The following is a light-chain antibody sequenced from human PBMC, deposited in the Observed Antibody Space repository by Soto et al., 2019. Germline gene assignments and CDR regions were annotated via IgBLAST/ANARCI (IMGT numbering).Light chain of an antibody. Sequence: QSVLTQPPSASGTPGQRVTISCSGSSSNIGSNTVNWYQQLPGTAPKLLIYSNNQWPSGVPDRFSGSKSGTSASLAISGLQSEDEADYYWAAWDDSLNGPVFGGGTKLTVL. J-gene: IGLJ3*02. V-gene: IGLV1-44*01. CDR3: AAWDDSLNGPV. CDR1: SSNIGSNT. CDR2: SNN.